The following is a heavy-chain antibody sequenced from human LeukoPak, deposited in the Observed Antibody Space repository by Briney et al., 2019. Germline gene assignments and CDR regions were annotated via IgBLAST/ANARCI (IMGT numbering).Heavy chain of an antibody. CDR1: GFTFSSYG. CDR3: ARDQGVVLVPAAMSD. CDR2: ISYDGSNK. Sequence: GRSLRLSCAASGFTFSSYGMHWVRQAPGKGLEWVAVISYDGSNKYYADSVKGRFTISRDNSKNTLYLQMNSLRAEDTAVYYCARDQGVVLVPAAMSDWGQGTLVTVSS. J-gene: IGHJ4*02. V-gene: IGHV3-30*03. D-gene: IGHD2-2*01.